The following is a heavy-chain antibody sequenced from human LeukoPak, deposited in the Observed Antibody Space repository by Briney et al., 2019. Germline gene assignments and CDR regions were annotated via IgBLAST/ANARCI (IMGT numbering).Heavy chain of an antibody. D-gene: IGHD4-23*01. J-gene: IGHJ4*02. CDR2: INDGGYNT. V-gene: IGHV3-23*01. Sequence: GGSLRLSCAASGFTFSTYDMNWVRQAPGKGLEWVAAINDGGYNTYYADSVSGRFTISRDNAKNTLYLQMNSLRAEDTAVYYCAKKETVVSPGNYFDHWGQGTLVTVSS. CDR3: AKKETVVSPGNYFDH. CDR1: GFTFSTYD.